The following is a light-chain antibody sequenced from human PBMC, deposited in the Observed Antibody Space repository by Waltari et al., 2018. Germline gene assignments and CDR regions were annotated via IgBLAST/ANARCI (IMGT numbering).Light chain of an antibody. J-gene: IGLJ1*01. CDR2: DVS. CDR3: CSYAGAYTFV. CDR1: SSDVGGYNY. Sequence: QSALTQPRSVSGSPGQSVTISCTGTSSDVGGYNYVSWYQQYPGKAPRVVIYDVSKRPSWVPDRFSGSKSGNTASLTISGLQAEDEADYYCCSYAGAYTFVFGTGTKVTVL. V-gene: IGLV2-11*01.